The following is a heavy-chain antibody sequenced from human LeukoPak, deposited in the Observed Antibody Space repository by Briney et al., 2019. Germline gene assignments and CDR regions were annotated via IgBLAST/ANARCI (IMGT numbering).Heavy chain of an antibody. Sequence: PGGSLRLSCAASGFTFSSYAMSWVRQAPGKGLEWVSAISGSGGSTYYADSVKGRFTISRDNSKNTLYLQMNSLRAEDTAVYYCAXRREQWRASFDYWGQGTLVTVSS. CDR3: AXRREQWRASFDY. CDR1: GFTFSSYA. CDR2: ISGSGGST. V-gene: IGHV3-23*01. J-gene: IGHJ4*02. D-gene: IGHD6-19*01.